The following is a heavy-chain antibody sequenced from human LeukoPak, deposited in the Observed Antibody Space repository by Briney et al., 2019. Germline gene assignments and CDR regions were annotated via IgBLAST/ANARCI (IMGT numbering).Heavy chain of an antibody. CDR1: GGTFSSYA. J-gene: IGHJ4*02. Sequence: SVKVSCTASGGTFSSYAISWVRQAPGQGLEWMGRIIPILGIANYAQKFQGRVTITADKSTSTAYMELSSLRSEDTAVYYCASPALRFLERLLVFDYWGQGTLVTVSS. V-gene: IGHV1-69*04. CDR3: ASPALRFLERLLVFDY. D-gene: IGHD3-3*01. CDR2: IIPILGIA.